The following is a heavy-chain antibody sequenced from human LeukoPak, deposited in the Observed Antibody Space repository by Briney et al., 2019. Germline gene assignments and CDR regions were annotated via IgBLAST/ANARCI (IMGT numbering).Heavy chain of an antibody. Sequence: KPSETLSLTCTVSGGSISSYYWSWIRQPPVRGLEWIGYIYYSGSTNYNPSLKSRVTISVDTSKNQFSLKLSSVTAADTAVYYCARVCREYYFDYWGQGTLVTVSS. CDR3: ARVCREYYFDY. J-gene: IGHJ4*02. V-gene: IGHV4-59*01. CDR1: GGSISSYY. CDR2: IYYSGST. D-gene: IGHD3-10*01.